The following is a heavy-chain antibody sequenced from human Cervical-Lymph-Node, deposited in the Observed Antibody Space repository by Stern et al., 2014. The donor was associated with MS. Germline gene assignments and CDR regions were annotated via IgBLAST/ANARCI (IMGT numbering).Heavy chain of an antibody. Sequence: QLQLQESGPGLVQPSETLSLTCIVSGGSISRDYWSWVRQPPGKGLEYIGYIHYMGSTIYNPSFGSRVSISIDPSKNQFSLKLSSVTAADTAVYYCASAGSNTPKGWFDPWGQGTLVTVSS. V-gene: IGHV4-59*01. CDR2: IHYMGST. CDR1: GGSISRDY. D-gene: IGHD6-13*01. CDR3: ASAGSNTPKGWFDP. J-gene: IGHJ5*02.